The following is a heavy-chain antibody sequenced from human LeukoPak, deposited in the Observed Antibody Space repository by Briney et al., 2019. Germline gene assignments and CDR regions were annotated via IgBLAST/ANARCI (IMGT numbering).Heavy chain of an antibody. D-gene: IGHD5-24*01. CDR3: AKERSRRDGYNPPDY. J-gene: IGHJ4*02. CDR1: GFTFSNYW. CDR2: ANSDGSDT. V-gene: IGHV3-74*01. Sequence: GGSLRLSCAASGFTFSNYWMHWVRQAPGKGLVWVSRANSDGSDTTYADSVKGRFTISRDNAKNTLYLQMNSLRAEDTAVYYCAKERSRRDGYNPPDYWGLGTLVTVSS.